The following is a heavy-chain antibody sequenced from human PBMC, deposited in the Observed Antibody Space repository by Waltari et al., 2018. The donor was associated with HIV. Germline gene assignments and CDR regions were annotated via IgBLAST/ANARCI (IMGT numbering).Heavy chain of an antibody. CDR2: IYYSGST. V-gene: IGHV4-59*01. Sequence: QVQLQESGPGLVKPSETLSLTCTVSGGYISSYDWTWIRTPPGKGLEWIGYIYYSGSTNYNPSLKSRVTISVDTSKNQFSLKLSSVTAADTAVYYCARRISSSSGSVFDYWGQGTLVTVSS. CDR1: GGYISSYD. CDR3: ARRISSSSGSVFDY. J-gene: IGHJ4*02. D-gene: IGHD6-6*01.